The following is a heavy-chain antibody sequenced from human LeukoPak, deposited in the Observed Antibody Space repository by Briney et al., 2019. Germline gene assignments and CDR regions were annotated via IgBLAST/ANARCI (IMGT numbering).Heavy chain of an antibody. CDR2: TTNSGNSK. CDR3: ARTRSSGYSTFDY. J-gene: IGHJ4*02. D-gene: IGHD3-22*01. Sequence: GGSLRLSCAASEFTFSSYSMNWVRQAPGKGLEWVSYTTNSGNSKSYADSVKGRFTISRDNTKNSLYLQMNGLRAEDTAVYYCARTRSSGYSTFDYWGQGILVTVSS. V-gene: IGHV3-48*01. CDR1: EFTFSSYS.